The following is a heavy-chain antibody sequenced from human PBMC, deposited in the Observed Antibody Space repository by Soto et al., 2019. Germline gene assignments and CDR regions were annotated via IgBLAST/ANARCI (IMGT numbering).Heavy chain of an antibody. J-gene: IGHJ5*02. Sequence: SGTLSLTCAVYGGSFSGYYWSWIRQPPGKGLEWIGEINHSGSTNYNPSLTSRVTISVDKSKNQFSLKLSSVTAADTAVYYCALTMIEARGWFDPWGQATLVTGS. CDR1: GGSFSGYY. D-gene: IGHD3-22*01. CDR3: ALTMIEARGWFDP. V-gene: IGHV4-34*01. CDR2: INHSGST.